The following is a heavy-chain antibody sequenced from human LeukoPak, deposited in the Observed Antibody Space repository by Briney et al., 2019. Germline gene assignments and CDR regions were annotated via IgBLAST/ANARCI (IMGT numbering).Heavy chain of an antibody. CDR2: INTNTGNP. Sequence: ASVKVSCEASGYTFTSYAMNWVRQAPGQGLEWMGWINTNTGNPTYAQGFTGRLVFSLDTSVSTAYLQISSLKAEDTAVYYCARESYGDYGGNYYYYGMDVWGQGTTVTVSS. V-gene: IGHV7-4-1*02. J-gene: IGHJ6*02. CDR1: GYTFTSYA. CDR3: ARESYGDYGGNYYYYGMDV. D-gene: IGHD4-17*01.